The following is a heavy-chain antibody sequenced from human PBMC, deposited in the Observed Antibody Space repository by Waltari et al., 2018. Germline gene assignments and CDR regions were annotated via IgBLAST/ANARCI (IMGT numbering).Heavy chain of an antibody. D-gene: IGHD2-15*01. CDR2: IYHSGST. CDR1: GYSISSGYY. J-gene: IGHJ4*03. V-gene: IGHV4-38-2*01. CDR3: AKTGRGGSWKADY. Sequence: QVQLQESGPGLVKPSETLSLTCAVSGYSISSGYYWGWIRQPPGKGLEWIGSIYHSGSTYYNPSRKSRVTISVDTSKNQFSLKLSSVTAADTAVYYCAKTGRGGSWKADYWGQGTTVTVSS.